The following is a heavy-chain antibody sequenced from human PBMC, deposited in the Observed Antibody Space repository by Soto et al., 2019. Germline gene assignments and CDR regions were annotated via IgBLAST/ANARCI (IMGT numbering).Heavy chain of an antibody. CDR2: IKSKTDGGTT. Sequence: EVQLVESGGGLVKPGGSLRLSCAASGFTFSNAWMSWVRQAPGKGLEWVGRIKSKTDGGTTDYAAPVKGRFTISRDDSKNTLYLQMNSLKTEDTAVYYGTTGHSPPSITMVRGTDYWGQGTLVTVSS. CDR1: GFTFSNAW. CDR3: TTGHSPPSITMVRGTDY. D-gene: IGHD3-10*01. V-gene: IGHV3-15*01. J-gene: IGHJ4*02.